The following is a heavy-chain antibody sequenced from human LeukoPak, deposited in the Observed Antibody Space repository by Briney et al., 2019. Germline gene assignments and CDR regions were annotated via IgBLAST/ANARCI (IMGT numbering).Heavy chain of an antibody. J-gene: IGHJ4*02. CDR2: INSDGSST. V-gene: IGHV3-74*01. Sequence: GGSLGLSCAASGFTFSSYAMSWVRQAPGKGLVWVSRINSDGSSTSYADSVKGRFTISRDNAKNTLYLQMNSLRAEDTAVYYCARVRYGYCSSTSCRNEYYFDYWGQGTLVTVSS. D-gene: IGHD2-2*01. CDR3: ARVRYGYCSSTSCRNEYYFDY. CDR1: GFTFSSYA.